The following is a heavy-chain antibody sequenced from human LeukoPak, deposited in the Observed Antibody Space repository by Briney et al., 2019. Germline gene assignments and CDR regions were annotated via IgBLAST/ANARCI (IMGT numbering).Heavy chain of an antibody. Sequence: SETLSLTCTVSGGSVSNFYWTWIRQPPGKGLEWIGLIYTSGSTNYNPSLKSRVTMSVDTSKNQFSLKLRSVTAADTAVYYCARGLIEFDYYGQGTLVIVAS. CDR3: ARGLIEFDY. CDR2: IYTSGST. CDR1: GGSVSNFY. J-gene: IGHJ4*02. V-gene: IGHV4-4*07.